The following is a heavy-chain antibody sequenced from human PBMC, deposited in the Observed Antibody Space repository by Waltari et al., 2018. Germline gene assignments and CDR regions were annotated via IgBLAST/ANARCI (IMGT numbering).Heavy chain of an antibody. CDR2: IYHSGST. Sequence: QVQLQESGPGLVKPSETLSLTCAVSGYSISSGYYWGWLRQPPGTGLEWIGSIYHSGSTYYNPSLKSRVTISVDTSKNQFSLKLSSVTAADTAVYYCARGGSGSSFYYYYYGMDVWGQGTTVTVSS. V-gene: IGHV4-38-2*01. CDR3: ARGGSGSSFYYYYYGMDV. D-gene: IGHD1-26*01. J-gene: IGHJ6*02. CDR1: GYSISSGYY.